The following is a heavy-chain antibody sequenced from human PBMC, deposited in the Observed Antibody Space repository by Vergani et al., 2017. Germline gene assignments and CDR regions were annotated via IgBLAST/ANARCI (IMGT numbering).Heavy chain of an antibody. CDR3: AKDSIVVVPTATDSYDASGYFNWFDP. CDR2: IKQDGSDK. V-gene: IGHV3-7*01. D-gene: IGHD2-2*01. Sequence: EVKLVESGGGLVQPGGSLRLSCAASGFTFSIYWMSWVRQAPGKGLEWVANIKQDGSDKYYVDSVKGRFTISRDNAKNSLYLQMNSLKAEDTAVYYCAKDSIVVVPTATDSYDASGYFNWFDPWGQGTLVTVSS. CDR1: GFTFSIYW. J-gene: IGHJ5*02.